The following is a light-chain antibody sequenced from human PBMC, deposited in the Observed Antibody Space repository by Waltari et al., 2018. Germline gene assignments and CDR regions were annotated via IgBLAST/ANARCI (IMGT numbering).Light chain of an antibody. CDR3: AAWDDKLGGRWE. Sequence: QSILTQPPSASGTPGQRVTITCSGRSPNIGSNVVNWYQQVPGTTPKLLIYRNDQRPSGVPDRFSGSKSGTSASLAISGLRSEDEADYYCAAWDDKLGGRWEFGGGTKLTVL. CDR2: RND. CDR1: SPNIGSNV. J-gene: IGLJ2*01. V-gene: IGLV1-47*01.